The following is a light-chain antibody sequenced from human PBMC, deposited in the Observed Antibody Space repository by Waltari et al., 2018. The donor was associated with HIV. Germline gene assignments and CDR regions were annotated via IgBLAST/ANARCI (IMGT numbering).Light chain of an antibody. J-gene: IGLJ2*01. CDR3: SSYTGSSTFVV. CDR2: EVS. Sequence: QSALTQPPSVSGSPGKSVPISCPGTSSHVGTYNRVSWYQQPPGTAPTLMISEVSNRPSGVPDRFSGSKSGNTASLTISGLQADDEADYYCSSYTGSSTFVVFGGVTKLTVL. CDR1: SSHVGTYNR. V-gene: IGLV2-18*02.